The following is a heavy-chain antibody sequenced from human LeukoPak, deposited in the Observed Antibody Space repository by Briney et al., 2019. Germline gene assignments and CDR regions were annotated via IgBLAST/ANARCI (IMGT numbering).Heavy chain of an antibody. J-gene: IGHJ6*03. CDR1: GYSFTNFD. V-gene: IGHV1-8*01. CDR2: MNPNSGNK. D-gene: IGHD6-19*01. CDR3: ARGPQWRGDYYYMDV. Sequence: ASVKVSCKASGYSFTNFDINWVRQATGQGLEWMGWMNPNSGNKGYAQKFQGRVTMTMNTSITTAYMELSSLRSEDTAVYYCARGPQWRGDYYYMDVWGRGTTVTVSS.